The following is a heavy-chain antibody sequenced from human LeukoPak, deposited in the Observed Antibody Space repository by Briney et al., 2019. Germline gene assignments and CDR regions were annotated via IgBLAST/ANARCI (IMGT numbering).Heavy chain of an antibody. CDR3: ARDPPIAAAGKGAPDY. J-gene: IGHJ4*02. D-gene: IGHD6-13*01. V-gene: IGHV3-21*01. CDR2: ISSSSSYI. Sequence: GGSLRLSCAASGFTFSSYSMNWVRQAPGKWLEWVSSISSSSSYIYYADSVKGRFTISRDNAKNSLYLQMNSLRAEDTAVYYCARDPPIAAAGKGAPDYWGQGTLVTVSS. CDR1: GFTFSSYS.